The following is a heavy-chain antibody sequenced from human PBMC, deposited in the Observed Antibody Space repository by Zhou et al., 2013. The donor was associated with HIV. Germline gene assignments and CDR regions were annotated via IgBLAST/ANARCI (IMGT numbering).Heavy chain of an antibody. CDR2: ILPIFGTT. CDR3: ARDPAGGSGEQKYYYYYMDV. D-gene: IGHD3-10*01. V-gene: IGHV1-69*05. J-gene: IGHJ6*03. CDR1: TFSNYA. Sequence: QVPLVQSGAEVKKPGSSVTVSCKGTFSNYAVSWVRQAPGQGPEWIGKILPIFGTTNYAQKFQGRVTISTDESKSTVDMHLSSLTSQDTAVYYCARDPAGGSGEQKYYYYYMDVWGKGTTVTVSS.